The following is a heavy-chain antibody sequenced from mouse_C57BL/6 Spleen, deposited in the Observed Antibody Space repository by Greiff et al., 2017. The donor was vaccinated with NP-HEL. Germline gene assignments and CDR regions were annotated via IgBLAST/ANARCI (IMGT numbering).Heavy chain of an antibody. V-gene: IGHV2-9*01. CDR1: GFSLTSYG. Sequence: VHPQESGPGLVAPSQSLSITCTVSGFSLTSYGVDWVRQPPGKGLEWLGVIWGGASTNYNSALVSRLSISTWNSKSQVFLKMNSLRTDDTAMYYCAKHFYDYDGDYYAMDYWGQGTSVTVSS. CDR2: IWGGAST. J-gene: IGHJ4*01. CDR3: AKHFYDYDGDYYAMDY. D-gene: IGHD2-4*01.